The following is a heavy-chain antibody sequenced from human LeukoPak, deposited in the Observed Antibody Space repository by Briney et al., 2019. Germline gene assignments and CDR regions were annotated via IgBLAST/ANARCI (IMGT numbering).Heavy chain of an antibody. CDR1: GFTFSSYG. Sequence: GGSLRLSCAASGFTFSSYGMSWVRQAPGRGLEWLASVKGDGSATSYVDSVKGRFTISRDNAKNSLYLQMNSLRADDTALYYCARSRGDFWGQGTLVTVSS. J-gene: IGHJ4*02. CDR2: VKGDGSAT. CDR3: ARSRGDF. V-gene: IGHV3-7*01.